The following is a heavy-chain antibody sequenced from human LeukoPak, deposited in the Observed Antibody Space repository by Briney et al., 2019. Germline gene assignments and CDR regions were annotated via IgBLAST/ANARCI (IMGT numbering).Heavy chain of an antibody. J-gene: IGHJ4*02. CDR3: TRGSRGYSYGYDFDY. CDR1: GFTFGDYA. V-gene: IGHV3-49*04. D-gene: IGHD5-18*01. Sequence: GGSLRLSCTASGFTFGDYAMSWVRQAPGKGLEWVGFIRSKAYGGTTEYAASVKGRFTISRDDSKSIAYLQMNSLKAEYYGARDGTRGSRGYSYGYDFDYWGQGTLVTVSS. CDR2: IRSKAYGGTT.